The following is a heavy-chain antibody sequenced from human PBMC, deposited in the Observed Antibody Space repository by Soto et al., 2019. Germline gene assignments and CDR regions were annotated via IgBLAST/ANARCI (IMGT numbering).Heavy chain of an antibody. CDR2: INPSGGST. D-gene: IGHD2-2*01. CDR3: ASLPLEYCSSTSCQSDAFDI. Sequence: ASVKVSCKASGYTFTSYYMHWVRQAPGQGLEWMGIINPSGGSTSYAQKFQGRVTMTRDTSTSTVYMELSSLRSEDTAVYYCASLPLEYCSSTSCQSDAFDIWGQGTMVTVSS. J-gene: IGHJ3*02. CDR1: GYTFTSYY. V-gene: IGHV1-46*01.